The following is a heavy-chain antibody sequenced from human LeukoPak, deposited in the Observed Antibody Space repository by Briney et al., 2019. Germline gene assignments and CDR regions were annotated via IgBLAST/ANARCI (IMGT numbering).Heavy chain of an antibody. CDR3: ARTTRSWYEDNDAFDI. CDR1: AYTFTIYT. V-gene: IGHV1-3*01. D-gene: IGHD6-13*01. Sequence: ASVKVSCKASAYTFTIYTIHWVRQAPGQRLEWMGWINAGNGNTRYSQNFQGRVTITRDTSATTAYMELSCLRSEDTAVYYCARTTRSWYEDNDAFDIWGQGTTVTVSS. CDR2: INAGNGNT. J-gene: IGHJ3*02.